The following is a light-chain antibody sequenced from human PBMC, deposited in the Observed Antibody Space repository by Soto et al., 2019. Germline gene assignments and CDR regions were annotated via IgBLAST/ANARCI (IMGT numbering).Light chain of an antibody. Sequence: DIQMTQSPSTLSGSVGDRFTMTCRASQTISSWLAWYQQKPGKAPKLLIYKASTLKSGVPSRFSGSGSGTEFTLTISSLQPDDFATYYCQHYNTYPVTFGGGTKVDIK. CDR1: QTISSW. J-gene: IGKJ4*01. CDR3: QHYNTYPVT. CDR2: KAS. V-gene: IGKV1-5*03.